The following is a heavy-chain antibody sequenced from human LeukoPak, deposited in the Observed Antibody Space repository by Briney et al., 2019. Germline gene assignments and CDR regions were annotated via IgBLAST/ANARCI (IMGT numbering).Heavy chain of an antibody. CDR2: IKSKTDGGTT. J-gene: IGHJ4*02. D-gene: IGHD6-19*01. CDR1: GFTLSNAW. CDR3: TTDVTVAGIALFDY. Sequence: GGSLRLSCAASGFTLSNAWMSWVRQAPGKGLEWVGRIKSKTDGGTTDYGAPVKGRFTISRDDSKTTFYLQMSSLKTEDTAVYYCTTDVTVAGIALFDYWGQGTLVTVSS. V-gene: IGHV3-15*01.